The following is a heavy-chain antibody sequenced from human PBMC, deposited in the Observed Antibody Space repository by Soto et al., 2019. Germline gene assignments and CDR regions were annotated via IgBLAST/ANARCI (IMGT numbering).Heavy chain of an antibody. CDR1: GVSISSGDYY. Sequence: QVQLQESGPGLVKPSQTLPLTCTVSGVSISSGDYYWSWIRQHPGKGLEWIGCVYYGGTTYYNPSLKSRISISVDTSKNQFSLQLTSVTAADTAVYYCATVNPGQWLVNYWGQGTLVTVSS. D-gene: IGHD6-19*01. CDR2: VYYGGTT. J-gene: IGHJ4*02. CDR3: ATVNPGQWLVNY. V-gene: IGHV4-31*03.